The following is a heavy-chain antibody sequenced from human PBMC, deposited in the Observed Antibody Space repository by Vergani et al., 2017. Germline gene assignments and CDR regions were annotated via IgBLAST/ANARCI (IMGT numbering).Heavy chain of an antibody. J-gene: IGHJ3*02. CDR3: ARRSYYDLDAFDI. V-gene: IGHV3-21*01. CDR1: GFTFSSYS. D-gene: IGHD1-26*01. CDR2: ISSSSSYI. Sequence: EVQLVESGGGLVKPGGSLRLSCAASGFTFSSYSMNWVRQAPGKGLEWVSSISSSSSYIYYADSVKGRFTISRDNAKNSLYLQMNSLRAEDTAVYYCARRSYYDLDAFDIWGQGTMVTVSS.